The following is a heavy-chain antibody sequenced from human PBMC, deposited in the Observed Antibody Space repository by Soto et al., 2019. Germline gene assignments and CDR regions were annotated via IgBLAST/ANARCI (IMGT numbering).Heavy chain of an antibody. Sequence: GGSLRLSCAASGFTFSSYSMNWVRQAPGKGLEWVSSISSSSSYIYYADSVKGRFTISRDNAKNSLYLQMNSLRAEDTAVYYCARDRKNYYYDSSGYYIFDYWGQGTLVTVLL. V-gene: IGHV3-21*01. CDR1: GFTFSSYS. J-gene: IGHJ4*02. CDR2: ISSSSSYI. D-gene: IGHD3-22*01. CDR3: ARDRKNYYYDSSGYYIFDY.